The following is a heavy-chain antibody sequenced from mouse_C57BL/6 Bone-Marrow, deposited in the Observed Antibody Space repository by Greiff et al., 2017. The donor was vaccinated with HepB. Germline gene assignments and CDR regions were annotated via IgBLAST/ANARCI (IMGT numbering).Heavy chain of an antibody. D-gene: IGHD1-1*01. J-gene: IGHJ1*03. CDR3: ARSTTVVVRYFDV. V-gene: IGHV1-55*01. CDR1: GYTFTSHW. CDR2: IYPGSGST. Sequence: VQLQQPGAELVKPGASVKMSCKASGYTFTSHWITWVKQRPGQGLEWIGDIYPGSGSTNYNEKFKSKATLTVDTSSSTAYMQLSSLTSEDSAVYYCARSTTVVVRYFDVWGTGTTVTVSS.